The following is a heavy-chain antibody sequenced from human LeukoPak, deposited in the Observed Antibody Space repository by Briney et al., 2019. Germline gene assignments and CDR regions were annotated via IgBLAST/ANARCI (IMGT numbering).Heavy chain of an antibody. D-gene: IGHD3-16*02. J-gene: IGHJ4*02. V-gene: IGHV4-4*07. Sequence: SETLSLTCTVSGGSISSYYWSWIRQPAGKGLEWIGRIYTSGSTNYNPSLKSRVTMSVDTSKNQFSLKLSSVTAADTAVYYCARLGSPRLDYVWGSYRRPYYFDYWGQGTLVTVSS. CDR3: ARLGSPRLDYVWGSYRRPYYFDY. CDR2: IYTSGST. CDR1: GGSISSYY.